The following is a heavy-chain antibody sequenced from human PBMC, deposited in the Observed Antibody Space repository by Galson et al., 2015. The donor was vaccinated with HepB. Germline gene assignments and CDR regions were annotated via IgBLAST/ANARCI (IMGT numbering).Heavy chain of an antibody. V-gene: IGHV4-59*12. J-gene: IGHJ4*02. CDR3: ARWSAAGLN. CDR2: IYHSGST. CDR1: GASISSNY. D-gene: IGHD6-13*01. Sequence: TLSLTCTVSGASISSNYWTWIRQPPGKGLEWIGYIYHSGSTKNNPSLRSRVTTSIDTTKNQFSLKLSSVTAADTAVYYCARWSAAGLNWGQGTLVTVSS.